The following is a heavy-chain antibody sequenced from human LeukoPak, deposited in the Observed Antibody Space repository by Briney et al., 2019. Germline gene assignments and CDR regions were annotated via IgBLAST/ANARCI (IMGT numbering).Heavy chain of an antibody. CDR3: ARADVIKVTTIDY. CDR2: ISSSSSYI. J-gene: IGHJ4*02. CDR1: GFSFSDYA. Sequence: QPGRSLRLSCAASGFSFSDYAMHWVRQAPGKGLEWVSSISSSSSYIYYADSVKGRFTISRDNAKNSLYLQMNSLRAEDTAVYYCARADVIKVTTIDYWGQGTLVTVSS. V-gene: IGHV3-21*01. D-gene: IGHD1-1*01.